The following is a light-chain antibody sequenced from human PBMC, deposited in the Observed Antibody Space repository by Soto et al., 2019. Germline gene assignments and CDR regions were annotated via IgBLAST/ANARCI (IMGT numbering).Light chain of an antibody. Sequence: EIVVPGGRGTMSLYAGARADLSCRASQSVSNNYLAWYQQKPGQAPRLLIYAASNRATGIQASFSGGGAGTDSTLTISSLEHEDFADYYCQQRSNSITCGQGTRLDIK. CDR1: QSVSNNY. V-gene: IGKV3-11*01. CDR3: QQRSNSIT. CDR2: AAS. J-gene: IGKJ5*01.